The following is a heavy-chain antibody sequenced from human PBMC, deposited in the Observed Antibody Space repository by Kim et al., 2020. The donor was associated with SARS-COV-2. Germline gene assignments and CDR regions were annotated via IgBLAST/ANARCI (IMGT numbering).Heavy chain of an antibody. CDR2: IYYSGST. CDR3: ARHGYSGYDYFDY. J-gene: IGHJ4*02. CDR1: GGSISSSSYY. Sequence: SETLSLTCTVSGGSISSSSYYWGWIRQPPGKGLEWIGSIYYSGSTYYNPSLKSRVTISVDTSKNQFSLKLSSVTAEDTAVYYCARHGYSGYDYFDYWGQG. D-gene: IGHD5-12*01. V-gene: IGHV4-39*01.